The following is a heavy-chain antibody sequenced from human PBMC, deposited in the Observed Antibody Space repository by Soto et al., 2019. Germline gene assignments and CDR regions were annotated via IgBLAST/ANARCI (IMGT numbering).Heavy chain of an antibody. V-gene: IGHV1-69*14. CDR1: GGTFGNSA. CDR2: IIPIFPTP. Sequence: QVQLVQSGAEVKKPGSSVTVSCKASGGTFGNSAISWVRQAPGQGLEWMGGIIPIFPTPDYAQKFQGRVTIPPEKSTSTADMEWSSLRSEETAVYNGARDKARLQLAGTSYYAMAFWGQGPPAPV. CDR3: ARDKARLQLAGTSYYAMAF. D-gene: IGHD5-12*01. J-gene: IGHJ6*02.